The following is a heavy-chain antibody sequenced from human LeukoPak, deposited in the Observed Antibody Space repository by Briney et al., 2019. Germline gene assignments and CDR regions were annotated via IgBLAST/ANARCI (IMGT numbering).Heavy chain of an antibody. CDR2: IIPIFGTA. V-gene: IGHV1-69*13. CDR1: GGTFSSYA. Sequence: SVKVSCRASGGTFSSYAISWVRQAPGQGLEWMGGIIPIFGTANYAQKFQGRVTITADESTSTAYMELSSLRSEDTAVYYCARDHPADYGGNSHYFDYWGQGTLVTVSS. J-gene: IGHJ4*02. D-gene: IGHD4-23*01. CDR3: ARDHPADYGGNSHYFDY.